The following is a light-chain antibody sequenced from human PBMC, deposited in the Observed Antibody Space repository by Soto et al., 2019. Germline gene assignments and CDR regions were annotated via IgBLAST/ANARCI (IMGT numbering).Light chain of an antibody. CDR2: GAS. Sequence: EIVLAQSPGTLSLSPGESATLSFMATQSVSSSFFAWHQQTPGHAPRLLIFGASNRATGIPDRFSGSGSGTDFSLTISRQEAEDSAVYYCKQYGNSITVGGGTKVEI. V-gene: IGKV3-20*01. CDR1: QSVSSSF. CDR3: KQYGNSIT. J-gene: IGKJ4*01.